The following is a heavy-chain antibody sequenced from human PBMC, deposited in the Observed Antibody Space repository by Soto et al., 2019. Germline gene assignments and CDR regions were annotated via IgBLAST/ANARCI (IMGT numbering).Heavy chain of an antibody. Sequence: PSETLSLTCAVYGGSFSGYYWSWIRQPPGKGLEWIGEINHSGSTNYNPSLKSRVTISVDTSKNQFSLKLSSVTAADTAVYYCARMGVLGSSSPPGIHYYNYYMDVWGKGTTVTVSS. J-gene: IGHJ6*03. CDR2: INHSGST. CDR3: ARMGVLGSSSPPGIHYYNYYMDV. CDR1: GGSFSGYY. V-gene: IGHV4-34*01. D-gene: IGHD6-6*01.